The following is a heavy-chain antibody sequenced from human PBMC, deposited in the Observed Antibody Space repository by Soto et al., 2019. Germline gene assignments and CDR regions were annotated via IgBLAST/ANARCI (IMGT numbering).Heavy chain of an antibody. V-gene: IGHV3-11*01. J-gene: IGHJ6*02. D-gene: IGHD2-2*01. CDR3: ARDCYGSHGPYSGALHG. Sequence: QVQLVESGGGLVKPGGSLRLSCAASGFSFSNYYMSWIRQAPGKGLEWVSYISSSGSTIFYADSLKGRFTVSRDNAKDSLWLQVNSRESADTTGYYRARDCYGSHGPYSGALHGRVQGTTVTDSS. CDR1: GFSFSNYY. CDR2: ISSSGSTI.